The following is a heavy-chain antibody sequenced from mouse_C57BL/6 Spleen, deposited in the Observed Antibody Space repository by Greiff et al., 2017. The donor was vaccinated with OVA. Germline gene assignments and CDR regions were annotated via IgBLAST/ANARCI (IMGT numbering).Heavy chain of an antibody. CDR1: GYSITSGYY. J-gene: IGHJ3*01. D-gene: IGHD3-1*01. V-gene: IGHV3-6*01. Sequence: ESGPGLVKPSQSLSLTCSVTGYSITSGYYWNWIRQFPGNKLEWMGYISYDGSNNYNPSLKNRISITRDTSKNQFFLKLNSVTTEDTATYYCARDRGFAYWGQGTLVTVSA. CDR3: ARDRGFAY. CDR2: ISYDGSN.